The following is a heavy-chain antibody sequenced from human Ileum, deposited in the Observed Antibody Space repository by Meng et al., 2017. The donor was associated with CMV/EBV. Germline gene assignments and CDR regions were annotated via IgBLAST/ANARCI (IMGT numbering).Heavy chain of an antibody. V-gene: IGHV1-69*05. D-gene: IGHD2-15*01. CDR2: IIPIFGTA. CDR3: ARAGYSGVAPLRFDP. CDR1: GGPFSSYA. Sequence: SGGPFSSYAISWVRQAPGQGLEWMGGIIPIFGTANYAQKFQGRVTITTDESTSTAYMELSSLRSEDTAVYYCARAGYSGVAPLRFDPWGQGTLVTVSS. J-gene: IGHJ5*02.